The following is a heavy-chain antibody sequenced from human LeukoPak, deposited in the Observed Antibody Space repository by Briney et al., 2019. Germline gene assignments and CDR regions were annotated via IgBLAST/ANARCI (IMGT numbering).Heavy chain of an antibody. CDR3: ARVSNRIAAAGVSLGY. CDR1: GYTFTIYA. J-gene: IGHJ4*02. V-gene: IGHV1-3*01. D-gene: IGHD6-13*01. CDR2: INAGNGNT. Sequence: ASVKVSCKASGYTFTIYAMHWVRQAPGQRLEWMGWINAGNGNTKYSQKFQGRVTITRDTSASTAYMELSSLRSEDTAVYYCARVSNRIAAAGVSLGYWGQGTLVTVSS.